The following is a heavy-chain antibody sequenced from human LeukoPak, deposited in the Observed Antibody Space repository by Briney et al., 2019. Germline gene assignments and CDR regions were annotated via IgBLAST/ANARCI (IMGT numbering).Heavy chain of an antibody. V-gene: IGHV4-34*01. CDR1: GGSFSGYY. D-gene: IGHD2-15*01. Sequence: SETLSLTCAVYGGSFSGYYWSWIRQPPGKGLEWIGEINHSGSTNYNPSLKSRVTISVDTPKNQFSLKLSSVTAPDTAVYYCARRGRRGGWFDPWGQGTLVTVSS. CDR3: ARRGRRGGWFDP. J-gene: IGHJ5*02. CDR2: INHSGST.